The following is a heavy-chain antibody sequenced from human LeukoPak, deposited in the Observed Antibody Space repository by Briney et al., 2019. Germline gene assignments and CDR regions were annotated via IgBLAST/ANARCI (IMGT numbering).Heavy chain of an antibody. J-gene: IGHJ4*02. V-gene: IGHV1-3*03. Sequence: ASVKVSCKASGYTFTSYAMHWVRQAPGQRLEWMGWINAGNGNTKYSQEFQGRVTITRDTSASTAYMELSSLRSEDMAVYYCARVGTYYYDSSGYYWIGGLDYWGQGTLVTASS. CDR1: GYTFTSYA. D-gene: IGHD3-22*01. CDR3: ARVGTYYYDSSGYYWIGGLDY. CDR2: INAGNGNT.